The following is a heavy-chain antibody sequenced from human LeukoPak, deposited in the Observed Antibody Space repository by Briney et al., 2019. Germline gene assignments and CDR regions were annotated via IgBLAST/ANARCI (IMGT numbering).Heavy chain of an antibody. CDR2: INHSGST. J-gene: IGHJ4*02. Sequence: SETLSLTCAVYGGSFSGYHWSWIRQPPGKGLEWIGEINHSGSTNYNPSLKSRVTISVDTSKNQFSLKLSSVTAADTAVYYCASQGIAAAGTYFDYWGQGTLVTVSS. CDR3: ASQGIAAAGTYFDY. D-gene: IGHD6-13*01. CDR1: GGSFSGYH. V-gene: IGHV4-34*01.